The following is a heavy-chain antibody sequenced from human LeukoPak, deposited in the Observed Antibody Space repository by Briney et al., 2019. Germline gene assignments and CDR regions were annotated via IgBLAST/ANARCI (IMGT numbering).Heavy chain of an antibody. CDR1: GYTFSNYG. CDR3: ARDNRAAADFDY. J-gene: IGHJ4*02. CDR2: ISTYNGNT. V-gene: IGHV1-18*01. D-gene: IGHD6-13*01. Sequence: ASVKVSCKPSGYTFSNYGISWVRQAPGQGLEWMGWISTYNGNTNYAQKFQGRVTMTTDTSTSTAYMELRSLRSDDTAVYYRARDNRAAADFDYWGQGTLVTVSS.